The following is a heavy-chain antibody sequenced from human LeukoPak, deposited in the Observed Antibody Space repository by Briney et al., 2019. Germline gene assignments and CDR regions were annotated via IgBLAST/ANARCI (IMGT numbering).Heavy chain of an antibody. CDR3: ARDYGRLERLSN. D-gene: IGHD1-1*01. V-gene: IGHV3-21*01. J-gene: IGHJ4*02. CDR2: ISSSSSYI. CDR1: GFTFSSYS. Sequence: TGGSLRLSCAASGFTFSSYSMNWVRQAPGKGLEWVSSISSSSSYIYYADSVKGRFTISRDNAKNSLYLQMNSLRAEDTAVYYCARDYGRLERLSNWGQGTLVTVSS.